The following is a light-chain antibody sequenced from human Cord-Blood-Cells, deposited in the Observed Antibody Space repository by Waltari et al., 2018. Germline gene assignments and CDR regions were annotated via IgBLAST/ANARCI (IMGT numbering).Light chain of an antibody. CDR1: SSDVGCYNY. CDR3: SSYAGSNNLV. V-gene: IGLV2-8*01. Sequence: QSALTQPPSASGSPGQSVTISRTGTSSDVGCYNYVPCYQQHPGKAPKLMVYEVSTRPSGVPDRFSGSKSVNTASLTVSVLQAEDEADYYCSSYAGSNNLVFGGGTKLTVL. CDR2: EVS. J-gene: IGLJ3*02.